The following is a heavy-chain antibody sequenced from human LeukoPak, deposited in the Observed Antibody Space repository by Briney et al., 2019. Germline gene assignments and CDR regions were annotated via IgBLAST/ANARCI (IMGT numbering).Heavy chain of an antibody. D-gene: IGHD6-19*01. CDR3: ARRRGSSGWRSYWFDP. V-gene: IGHV4-39*07. CDR2: VYYTGST. J-gene: IGHJ5*02. Sequence: SETLSLTCTVSGGSISSALYHWGWIRQPPGKNLEWLGSVYYTGSTHNNPSLKSRVTISVDTSKNQFSLKLSSVTAADTAVYYCARRRGSSGWRSYWFDPWGQGTLVTVSS. CDR1: GGSISSALYH.